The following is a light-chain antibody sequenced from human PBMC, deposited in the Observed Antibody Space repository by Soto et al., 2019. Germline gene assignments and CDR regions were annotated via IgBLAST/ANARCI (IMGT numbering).Light chain of an antibody. CDR3: QTWGTGEV. CDR2: LNSDGSH. Sequence: QSVLTQSPSASASLGASVKLTCTLSSGHSSYAIAWHQQQPEKGPRYLMKLNSDGSHSKGDGIPDRFSGSSSGAERYLTISNLPSEDEADYYCQTWGTGEVFGGGTKVTVL. CDR1: SGHSSYA. V-gene: IGLV4-69*01. J-gene: IGLJ2*01.